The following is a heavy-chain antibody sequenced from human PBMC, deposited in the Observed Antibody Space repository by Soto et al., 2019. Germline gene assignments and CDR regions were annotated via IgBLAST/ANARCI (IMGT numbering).Heavy chain of an antibody. D-gene: IGHD5-18*01. J-gene: IGHJ6*02. Sequence: KPYWTSSGDAMSVYRMYGGRQKPEQGVEWIGGILPILDTTNYAQKLHGRVTITADKSTSTAYMELSSLRSEDTAVYYCARSWGYSYSYMGEGYHYAMDVWGQGTTVHVSS. V-gene: IGHV1-69*06. CDR3: ARSWGYSYSYMGEGYHYAMDV. CDR1: GDAMSVYR. CDR2: ILPILDTT.